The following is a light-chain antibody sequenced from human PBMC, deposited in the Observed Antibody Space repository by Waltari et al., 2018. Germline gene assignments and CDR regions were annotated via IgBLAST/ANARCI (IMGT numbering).Light chain of an antibody. V-gene: IGKV3-11*01. CDR3: QQRVSWPPLT. CDR1: QSISSY. Sequence: EIVLTQSQATLSLSPGERATLSCRASQSISSYLAWYQQKPGQAPRLLIYDASNRATGIPVRFSGSGSGTDFTLTISSLEPEDFAVYYCQQRVSWPPLTFGGGTKVEIK. J-gene: IGKJ4*01. CDR2: DAS.